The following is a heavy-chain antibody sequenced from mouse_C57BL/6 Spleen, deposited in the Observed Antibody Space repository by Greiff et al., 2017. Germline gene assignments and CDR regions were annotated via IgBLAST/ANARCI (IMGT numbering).Heavy chain of an antibody. D-gene: IGHD1-1*01. J-gene: IGHJ2*01. CDR3: ARADYGPFDY. CDR2: INPNNGGT. CDR1: GYTFTDYY. V-gene: IGHV1-26*01. Sequence: VQLQQSGPELVKPGASVKISCKASGYTFTDYYMNWVKQSHGQSLEWIGDINPNNGGTSYNQKFKGKATLTVDKSSSTAYMELRSLTSEDSAVYYCARADYGPFDYWGQGTTLTVSS.